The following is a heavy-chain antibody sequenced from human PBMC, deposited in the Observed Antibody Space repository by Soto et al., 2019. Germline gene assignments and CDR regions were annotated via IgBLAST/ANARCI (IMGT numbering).Heavy chain of an antibody. Sequence: GESLKISCKGSGYNFTSYWIIWVRQMPGKGLEWMGNIDPTDSFTNYSPSFQGHVTISTDKSMSTAYLQWGALKASDTAMYYCARRGYDFWSGLDVWGQGTTVTVSS. D-gene: IGHD3-3*01. J-gene: IGHJ6*02. V-gene: IGHV5-10-1*01. CDR1: GYNFTSYW. CDR2: IDPTDSFT. CDR3: ARRGYDFWSGLDV.